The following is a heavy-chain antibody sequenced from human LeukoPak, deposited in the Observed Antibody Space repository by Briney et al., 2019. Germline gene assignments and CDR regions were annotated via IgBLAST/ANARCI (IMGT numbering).Heavy chain of an antibody. D-gene: IGHD2-15*01. Sequence: SETLSLTCTVSGGSISSSGYYWGWIRQPPGKGLEWIGSLYYSGSTYYNPSLKSRVTIPIDTSKNQFSLKLSSVTAADTAVYYCARASLRSGGSWYKRVGSDYWGQGTLVTVSS. CDR3: ARASLRSGGSWYKRVGSDY. CDR2: LYYSGST. CDR1: GGSISSSGYY. J-gene: IGHJ4*02. V-gene: IGHV4-39*07.